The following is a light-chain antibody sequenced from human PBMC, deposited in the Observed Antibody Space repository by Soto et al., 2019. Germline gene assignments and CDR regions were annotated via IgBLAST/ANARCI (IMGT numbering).Light chain of an antibody. CDR1: KSDIGVYDL. Sequence: SVLNHPAYASRSPGQPVTISCTGTKSDIGVYDLVSWYPHPPGKAPRLIIYEVVQRPSGVPDRFSGSKSGNTASLTVYGLQAADEADSFCKSYACSYTYVFGSGTKVTVL. CDR2: EVV. CDR3: KSYACSYTYV. V-gene: IGLV2-8*02. J-gene: IGLJ1*01.